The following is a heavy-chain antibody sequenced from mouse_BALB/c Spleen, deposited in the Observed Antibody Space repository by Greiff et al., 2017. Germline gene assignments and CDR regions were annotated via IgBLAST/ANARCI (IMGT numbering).Heavy chain of an antibody. Sequence: VQLQQSGAELVRSGASVKLSCTASGFNIKDYYMHWVKQRPEQGLEWIGWIDPENGDTEYAPKFQGKATMTADTSSNTAYLQLSSLTSEDTAVYYCNGGLRSAWFAYWGQGTLVTVSA. J-gene: IGHJ3*01. D-gene: IGHD2-4*01. CDR3: NGGLRSAWFAY. CDR1: GFNIKDYY. CDR2: IDPENGDT. V-gene: IGHV14-4*02.